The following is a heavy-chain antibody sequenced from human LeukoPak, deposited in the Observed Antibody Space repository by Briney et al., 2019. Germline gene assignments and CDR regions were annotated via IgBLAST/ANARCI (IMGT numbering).Heavy chain of an antibody. V-gene: IGHV3-64D*06. CDR2: ISSNGGST. Sequence: GGSLRLSCSASGFTFSSYAMHWVRQAPGKGLEYVSAISSNGGSTNYADSVKGRFTISRDNSKNTLYLQMSSLRAEDTAVYYCVKAAAVAAPHSFDYWGQGTLVTVSS. CDR3: VKAAAVAAPHSFDY. J-gene: IGHJ4*02. D-gene: IGHD6-19*01. CDR1: GFTFSSYA.